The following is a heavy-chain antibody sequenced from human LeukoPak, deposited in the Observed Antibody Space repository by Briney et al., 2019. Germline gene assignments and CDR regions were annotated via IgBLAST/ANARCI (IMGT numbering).Heavy chain of an antibody. CDR1: GFTFSEYA. CDR2: IWYDGSNK. CDR3: ARDPSVTPFDY. V-gene: IGHV3-33*07. J-gene: IGHJ4*02. Sequence: GGSLRLSCAASGFTFSEYAMSWVRQAPGKGLEWVAVIWYDGSNKYYADSVKGRFTISRDNSKNTLYLQMNSLRAEDTAVYYCARDPSVTPFDYWGQGALVTVSS. D-gene: IGHD4-17*01.